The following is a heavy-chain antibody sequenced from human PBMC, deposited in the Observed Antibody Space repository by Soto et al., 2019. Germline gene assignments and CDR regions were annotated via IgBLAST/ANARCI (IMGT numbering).Heavy chain of an antibody. Sequence: ESGPTLVNPTQTLTLTCTFSGFSLSTSGVGVGWIRQPPGKALEWLALIYWDDDKRYSPSLKSRLTITKDTSKNQVVLTMTNMDPVDTATYYCAHSPTITIFGVVTKTTPFDYWGQGTLVTVSS. CDR1: GFSLSTSGVG. J-gene: IGHJ4*02. CDR2: IYWDDDK. D-gene: IGHD3-3*01. CDR3: AHSPTITIFGVVTKTTPFDY. V-gene: IGHV2-5*02.